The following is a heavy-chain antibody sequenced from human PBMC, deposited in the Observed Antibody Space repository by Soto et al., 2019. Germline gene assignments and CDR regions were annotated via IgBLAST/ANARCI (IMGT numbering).Heavy chain of an antibody. V-gene: IGHV4-4*07. CDR2: VHVSGDT. CDR3: ARDRYGWYPGYDLDV. J-gene: IGHJ6*02. CDR1: GESISNFY. Sequence: PSETLSLTCSVSGESISNFYWSWIRQPAGKGLEWIGHVHVSGDTNYNAPLQSRVTMSVDTSSNHVSLQLRSLTAADTAVYYCARDRYGWYPGYDLDVWGPGTTVTVSS. D-gene: IGHD6-19*01.